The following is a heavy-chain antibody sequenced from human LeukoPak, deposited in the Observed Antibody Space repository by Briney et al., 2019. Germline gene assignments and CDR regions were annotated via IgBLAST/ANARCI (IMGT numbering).Heavy chain of an antibody. CDR3: ARSYYDSSGYYAIGY. Sequence: PSETLSLTCAVSGYSISSGYYWGWIRQPPGKGLEWIGSIYHSGSTYYNPSLKSRVTISVDTSKNQFSLKLSSVTAADTAVYYCARSYYDSSGYYAIGYWGQGTLVTVSS. V-gene: IGHV4-38-2*01. J-gene: IGHJ4*02. CDR1: GYSISSGYY. CDR2: IYHSGST. D-gene: IGHD3-22*01.